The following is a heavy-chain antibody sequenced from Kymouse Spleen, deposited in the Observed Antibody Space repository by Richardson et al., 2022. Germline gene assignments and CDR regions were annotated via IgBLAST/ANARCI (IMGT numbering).Heavy chain of an antibody. D-gene: IGHD3-10*01. CDR2: IYPGDSDT. J-gene: IGHJ6*02. CDR1: GYSFTSYW. V-gene: IGHV5-51*01. CDR3: ARQYYYGSGSYKSYYYYYGMDV. Sequence: EVQLVQSGAEVKKPGESLKISCKGSGYSFTSYWIGWVRQMPGKGLEWMGIIYPGDSDTRYSPSFQGQVTISADKSISTAYLQWSSLKASDTAMYYCARQYYYGSGSYKSYYYYYGMDVWGQGTTVTVSS.